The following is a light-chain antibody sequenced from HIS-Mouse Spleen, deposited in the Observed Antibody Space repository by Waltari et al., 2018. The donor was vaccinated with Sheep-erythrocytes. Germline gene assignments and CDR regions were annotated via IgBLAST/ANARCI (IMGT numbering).Light chain of an antibody. J-gene: IGLJ1*01. CDR3: CSYAGSYNHV. CDR1: KLGDKY. Sequence: SYELTQPPSVSVSPGQTASITCSGDKLGDKYACWYQQKPGQSPVLVIYQDSKRPSGVPDRFSGSKSGNTASLTSSGLQAEDEADYYCCSYAGSYNHVFATGTKVTVL. V-gene: IGLV3-1*01. CDR2: QDS.